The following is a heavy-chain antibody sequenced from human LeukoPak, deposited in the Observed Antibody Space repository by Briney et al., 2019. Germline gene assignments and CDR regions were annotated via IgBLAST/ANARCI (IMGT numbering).Heavy chain of an antibody. D-gene: IGHD4-17*01. J-gene: IGHJ4*02. Sequence: GGSLRLSCAASGFTFSSYGMHWVRQAPGKGLEWVAVIWYDGSNKYYADSVKGRFTISRDNSKNTLYLQMNSLRAEDTAVYYCARDTDGDYEVQYYFDYWGQGTLVTVSS. CDR3: ARDTDGDYEVQYYFDY. CDR1: GFTFSSYG. CDR2: IWYDGSNK. V-gene: IGHV3-33*08.